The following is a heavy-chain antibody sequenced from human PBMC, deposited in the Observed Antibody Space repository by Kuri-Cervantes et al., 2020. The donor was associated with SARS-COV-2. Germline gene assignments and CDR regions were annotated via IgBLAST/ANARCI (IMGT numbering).Heavy chain of an antibody. J-gene: IGHJ6*03. Sequence: SETLSLTCTVSGGSISSGGYYWSWIRQPPGKGLEWIGYIYHSGSTYYNPSLKSRVTISVDRSKNQFSLKLSSVTAADTAVYYCARHLTGSYWYYYYMDVWGKGTTVTVSS. V-gene: IGHV4-30-2*01. D-gene: IGHD2-8*02. CDR3: ARHLTGSYWYYYYMDV. CDR2: IYHSGST. CDR1: GGSISSGGYY.